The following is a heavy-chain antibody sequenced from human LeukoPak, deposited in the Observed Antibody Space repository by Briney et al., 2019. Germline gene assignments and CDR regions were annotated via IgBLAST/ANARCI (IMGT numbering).Heavy chain of an antibody. CDR2: IKYDASST. Sequence: GGSLRLSCADSGFTFSSHWMHWVRQAPGKGLVWVSRIKYDASSTSYADSVKGRFTISRDNAKNTLYLQMNSLRAEDTAVYYCARGEFGGVSSSWYIAYDYFDYWGQGTLVTVSS. J-gene: IGHJ4*02. CDR1: GFTFSSHW. V-gene: IGHV3-74*01. CDR3: ARGEFGGVSSSWYIAYDYFDY. D-gene: IGHD6-13*01.